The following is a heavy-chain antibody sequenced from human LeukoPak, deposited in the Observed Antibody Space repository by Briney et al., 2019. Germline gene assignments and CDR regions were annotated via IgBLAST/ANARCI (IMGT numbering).Heavy chain of an antibody. Sequence: SVKVSCKASGGTFSSYTISWVRQAPGQGLEWMGGIIPLFGTPDYAQRFQDRLTITADKSTSTAYMELSSLRSEDTAVYYCASATLRCSGGSCYEMDVWGKGTTVTVSS. D-gene: IGHD2-15*01. CDR3: ASATLRCSGGSCYEMDV. V-gene: IGHV1-69*06. CDR2: IIPLFGTP. J-gene: IGHJ6*04. CDR1: GGTFSSYT.